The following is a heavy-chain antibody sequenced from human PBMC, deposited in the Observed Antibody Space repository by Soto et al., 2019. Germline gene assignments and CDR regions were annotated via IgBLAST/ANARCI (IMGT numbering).Heavy chain of an antibody. J-gene: IGHJ4*02. D-gene: IGHD3-22*01. Sequence: ATVKVSCKASGYTFTGSYMQWVRQAPGKRLEWMGWINPNSGGTNYAKKFQGWVTMTRNTSISPAYIDSSSLRSDDTAVYYCARSIKQKYYYDSRGYYDYWCQGPLVTVSS. CDR3: ARSIKQKYYYDSRGYYDY. V-gene: IGHV1-2*04. CDR2: INPNSGGT. CDR1: GYTFTGSY.